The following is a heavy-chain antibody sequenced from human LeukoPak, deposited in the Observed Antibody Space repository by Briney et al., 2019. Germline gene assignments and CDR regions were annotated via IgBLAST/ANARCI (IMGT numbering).Heavy chain of an antibody. J-gene: IGHJ6*02. CDR2: LCYSGST. Sequence: SETLSLTCTVSGDSISSSRHSWGWIRQPPGKGLEWLVSLCYSGSTYYTPSLKTRVTMSVATSELPFSLKLSSVTAAASTVYYCVRIYCTSTSCYGDSYYGMDVWGQGTTVTVSS. CDR1: GDSISSSRHS. D-gene: IGHD2-2*01. V-gene: IGHV4-39*01. CDR3: VRIYCTSTSCYGDSYYGMDV.